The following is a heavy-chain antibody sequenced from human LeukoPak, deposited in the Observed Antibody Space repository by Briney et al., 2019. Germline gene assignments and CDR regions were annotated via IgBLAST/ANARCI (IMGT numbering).Heavy chain of an antibody. CDR2: ISSSGSTI. D-gene: IGHD5-12*01. CDR3: ARDFRSPVRSGYDWDDAFDI. Sequence: PGGSLRLSCAASGFTFSDYYMSWIRQAPGKGLEWVSYISSSGSTIYYADSVKGRFTISRDNAKNSLYLQMNSLRAEDTAVYYCARDFRSPVRSGYDWDDAFDIWGQGTMVTVSS. J-gene: IGHJ3*02. CDR1: GFTFSDYY. V-gene: IGHV3-11*04.